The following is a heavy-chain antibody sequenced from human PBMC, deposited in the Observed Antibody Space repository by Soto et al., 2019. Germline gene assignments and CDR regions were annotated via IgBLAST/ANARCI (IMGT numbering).Heavy chain of an antibody. CDR2: IFSSGTT. Sequence: PSETRSLTWTVSGDSISSGSKYWMGIRQPPGKGLEWIGYIFSSGTTYYNPSLKSRLTMSLDASQNQFSLKLNSLTDADTAVYFCARVPSPFDYYYAMDVWGQGTTVTVSS. CDR3: ARVPSPFDYYYAMDV. V-gene: IGHV4-30-4*01. CDR1: GDSISSGSKY. D-gene: IGHD3-16*01. J-gene: IGHJ6*02.